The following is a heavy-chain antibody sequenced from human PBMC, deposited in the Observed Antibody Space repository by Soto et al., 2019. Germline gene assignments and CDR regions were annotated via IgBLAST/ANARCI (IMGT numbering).Heavy chain of an antibody. CDR3: AREDNWNYGSAFDI. J-gene: IGHJ3*02. D-gene: IGHD1-7*01. CDR2: ISSSSSYI. V-gene: IGHV3-21*01. CDR1: GFTFSSYS. Sequence: SGGSLRLSCAASGFTFSSYSMNWVRQAPGKGLEWASSISSSSSYIYYADSVKGRFTISRDNAKNSLYLQMNSLRAEDTAVYYCAREDNWNYGSAFDIWGQGTMVTVSS.